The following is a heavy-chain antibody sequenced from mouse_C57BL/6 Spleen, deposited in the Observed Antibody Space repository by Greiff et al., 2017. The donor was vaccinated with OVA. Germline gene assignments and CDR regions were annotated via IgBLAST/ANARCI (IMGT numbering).Heavy chain of an antibody. D-gene: IGHD2-5*01. Sequence: VKLVESGPGLVQPSQSLSLPCTVSGFSFTRSGVHWFRHSPGRGLEWLGVIWSGGSTDYYAAFISRLSISKDNAKSQVFFKMNSLQADDTAIYYWARGNSNYVYFDDWGQGTTLTVSS. V-gene: IGHV2-2*01. CDR2: IWSGGST. CDR3: ARGNSNYVYFDD. J-gene: IGHJ2*01. CDR1: GFSFTRSG.